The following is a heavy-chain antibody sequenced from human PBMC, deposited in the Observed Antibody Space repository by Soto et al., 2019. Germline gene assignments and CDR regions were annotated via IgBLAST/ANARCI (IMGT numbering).Heavy chain of an antibody. D-gene: IGHD3-3*01. CDR3: ARWSYLDY. CDR2: ISGSDGKT. V-gene: IGHV3-23*01. Sequence: GGSLRLSCAASGFSFGSYALSWVRQAPGKGLEWVSTISGSDGKTFYADSVKGRFSISRDTSQSTLYLQMNSLRADDTAMYYCARWSYLDYWGQGTRVTGSS. CDR1: GFSFGSYA. J-gene: IGHJ4*02.